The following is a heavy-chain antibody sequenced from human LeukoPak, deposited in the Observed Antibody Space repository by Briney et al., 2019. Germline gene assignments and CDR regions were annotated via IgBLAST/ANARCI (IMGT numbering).Heavy chain of an antibody. Sequence: SETLSLTCAVYGGSFSGYYWSWIRQPPGKGLEWIGEINHSGSTNYNPSLKSRVTISVDTSKNQFSLKLSSVTAADTAVYYCAGQALWFGELYPRGVTCFDPWGQGTLVTVSS. CDR2: INHSGST. V-gene: IGHV4-34*01. CDR1: GGSFSGYY. J-gene: IGHJ5*02. CDR3: AGQALWFGELYPRGVTCFDP. D-gene: IGHD3-10*01.